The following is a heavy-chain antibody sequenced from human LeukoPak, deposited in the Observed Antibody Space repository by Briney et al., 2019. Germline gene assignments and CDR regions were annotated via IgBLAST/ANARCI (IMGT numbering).Heavy chain of an antibody. V-gene: IGHV3-30-3*01. D-gene: IGHD5-12*01. CDR1: GFTFSSYT. CDR3: ARDDRGYSGYHFDH. CDR2: QDGNNK. Sequence: GGSLRLSCAASGFTFSSYTFHWVRQAPGKGLEWVAVQDGNNKYYTDSVKGRFTISRDNSKNTLYLQMNSLRAEDTTVYYCARDDRGYSGYHFDHWGQGTLVTVSS. J-gene: IGHJ4*02.